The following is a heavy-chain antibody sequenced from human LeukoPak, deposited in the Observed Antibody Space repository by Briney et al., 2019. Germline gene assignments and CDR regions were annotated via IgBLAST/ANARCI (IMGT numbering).Heavy chain of an antibody. CDR3: AREGQQLVPPFDY. CDR2: IYVSGST. Sequence: SETLSLTCTVSGSISSGSYYWSWIRQPAGKGLEWIGRIYVSGSTNYNPSLESRVTISVDTSKNQFSLQLTSLTAADTAVYYCAREGQQLVPPFDYWGQGTLVTAPS. J-gene: IGHJ4*02. CDR1: GSISSGSYY. D-gene: IGHD6-6*01. V-gene: IGHV4-61*02.